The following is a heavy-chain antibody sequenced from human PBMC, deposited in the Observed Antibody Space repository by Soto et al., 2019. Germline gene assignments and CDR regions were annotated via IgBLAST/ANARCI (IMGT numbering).Heavy chain of an antibody. V-gene: IGHV3-23*01. CDR2: ISGSGGST. CDR3: AKSALELEGYYYYYMDV. Sequence: GGSLRLSCAASGFTFSSYAMSWVRQAPGKRLEWVSAISGSGGSTYYADSVKGRFTISRDNSKNTLYLQMNSLRAEDTAVYFCAKSALELEGYYYYYMDVWGKGTTVTVSS. CDR1: GFTFSSYA. J-gene: IGHJ6*03. D-gene: IGHD1-7*01.